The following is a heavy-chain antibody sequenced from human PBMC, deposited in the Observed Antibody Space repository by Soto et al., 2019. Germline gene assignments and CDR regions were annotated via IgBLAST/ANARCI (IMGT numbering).Heavy chain of an antibody. CDR3: TRGPPRVQWFDP. CDR1: GGAVSSGTYY. CDR2: IYFTGST. Sequence: PSETLSLTCTVSGGAVSSGTYYWSWIRQPPGKGLERIGHIYFTGSTNYNPSLKSRVTMSLDTSRNQFSLKLSSVTAADTAVYYCTRGPPRVQWFDPWGLGTLVTVSS. J-gene: IGHJ5*02. V-gene: IGHV4-61*01.